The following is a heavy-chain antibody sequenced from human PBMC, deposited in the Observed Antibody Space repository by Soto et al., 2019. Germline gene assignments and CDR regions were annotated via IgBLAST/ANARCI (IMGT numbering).Heavy chain of an antibody. CDR2: LYSGGTT. CDR3: AREDRRRDGRDYYYYYGMDV. CDR1: GLGVSNNY. Sequence: GGSLRLSCAASGLGVSNNYLSWVRQPPGRWLEWVSVLYSGGTTYYADSVKGRFTISRDNSKNTLYLQMNSLRAEDTAVYYCAREDRRRDGRDYYYYYGMDVWGQGTTVTVSS. J-gene: IGHJ6*02. V-gene: IGHV3-53*01.